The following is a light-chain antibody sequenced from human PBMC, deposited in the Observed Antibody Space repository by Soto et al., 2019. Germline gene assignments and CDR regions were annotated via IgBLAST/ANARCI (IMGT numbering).Light chain of an antibody. CDR2: AAT. Sequence: DIQMTQSPSSLSASMGDRVTITCRASQTISTFLNWYQHKPGKAPNLLIHAATSLQSGVPSRFRGSGSGTDFTLTISSLQPEDSATYYCQQSYSTPLTFGGGTKVEI. V-gene: IGKV1-39*01. CDR3: QQSYSTPLT. CDR1: QTISTF. J-gene: IGKJ4*01.